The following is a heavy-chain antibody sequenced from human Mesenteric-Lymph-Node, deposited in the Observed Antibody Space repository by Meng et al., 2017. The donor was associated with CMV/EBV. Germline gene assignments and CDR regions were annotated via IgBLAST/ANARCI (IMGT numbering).Heavy chain of an antibody. Sequence: LSLTGAASGFIFSSYSMNWVRQAPGKGLEWVSSISSSGNYIYYADSVKGRFTLSRDNAKNSLYLQMNSLRVEDTAVYYCARDPYSSSWGLDYWGQGTLVTVSS. D-gene: IGHD6-13*01. CDR1: GFIFSSYS. CDR2: ISSSGNYI. J-gene: IGHJ4*02. CDR3: ARDPYSSSWGLDY. V-gene: IGHV3-21*01.